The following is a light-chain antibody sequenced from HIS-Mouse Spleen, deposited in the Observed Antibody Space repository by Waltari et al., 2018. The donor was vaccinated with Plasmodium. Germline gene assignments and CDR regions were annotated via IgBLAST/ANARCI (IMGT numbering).Light chain of an antibody. CDR1: PGIRND. J-gene: IGKJ2*01. CDR3: LQDYNYPYT. V-gene: IGKV1-6*01. CDR2: AAS. Sequence: AIQMTQSPSSLSASVVDRVTITCRASPGIRNDLGWYQQKPGKAPKLLISAASSLQSGVPSRFSGSGSGTDFTLTISSLQPEDFATYYCLQDYNYPYTFGQGTKLEIK.